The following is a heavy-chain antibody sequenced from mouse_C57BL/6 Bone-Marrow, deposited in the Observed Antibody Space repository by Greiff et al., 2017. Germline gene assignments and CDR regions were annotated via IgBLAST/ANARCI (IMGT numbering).Heavy chain of an antibody. D-gene: IGHD2-12*01. V-gene: IGHV2-2*01. Sequence: QVQLQQSGPGLVQPSQCLSITCTVSGFSLTSYGVHWVRQSPGKGLEWLGVIWSGGSTDYNAAFISRLSISKDNSKSQVFFKMNSLQADDTAIYCCARLRGCAYWGQGTLVTVSA. CDR2: IWSGGST. CDR1: GFSLTSYG. CDR3: ARLRGCAY. J-gene: IGHJ3*01.